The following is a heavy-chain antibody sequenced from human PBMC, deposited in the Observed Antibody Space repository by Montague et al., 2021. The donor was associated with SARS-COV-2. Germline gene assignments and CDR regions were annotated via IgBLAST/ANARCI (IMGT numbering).Heavy chain of an antibody. J-gene: IGHJ4*02. CDR3: AKDATIFWFERGRGTFDH. V-gene: IGHV3-30*18. D-gene: IGHD3-10*01. CDR1: GFTFNNFG. CDR2: ISYGGSIQ. Sequence: SLRLSCAASGFTFNNFGMHWVRQAPGQGLEWVAVISYGGSIQYYADSVKGRFTISRDWSKNTLYLQMSSLRPEDTAVYYCAKDATIFWFERGRGTFDHWGQGTLVAVSS.